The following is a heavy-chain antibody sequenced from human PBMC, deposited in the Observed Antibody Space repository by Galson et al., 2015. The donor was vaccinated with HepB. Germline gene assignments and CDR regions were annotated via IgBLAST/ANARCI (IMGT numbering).Heavy chain of an antibody. D-gene: IGHD3/OR15-3a*01. CDR2: INPNSGGT. J-gene: IGHJ4*02. V-gene: IGHV1-2*02. Sequence: SVKVSCKASGYTFTNYYIHWVRQAPGQGLEWMGWINPNSGGTNYVQKFQGRVTMTRDTSISTAYMQLSRLRSDDTAVYYCARVALSDFWTAYYSDDGSYYSDYWGQGTLVTVSS. CDR1: GYTFTNYY. CDR3: ARVALSDFWTAYYSDDGSYYSDY.